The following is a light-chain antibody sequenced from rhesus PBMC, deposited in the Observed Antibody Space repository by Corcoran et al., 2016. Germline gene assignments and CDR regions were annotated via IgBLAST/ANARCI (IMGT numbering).Light chain of an antibody. CDR3: QHYYDNPYS. J-gene: IGKJ2*01. CDR2: AAS. V-gene: IGKV1S12*01. Sequence: DIQMTQSPSALSASVGDRVTISCRASQNIYSNLAWYQQNPGKAPKLLIYAASRLQNGIPSRVSGSGSGTAFTLTLSSLQPEDSAAYYCQHYYDNPYSFGQGTKVEIK. CDR1: QNIYSN.